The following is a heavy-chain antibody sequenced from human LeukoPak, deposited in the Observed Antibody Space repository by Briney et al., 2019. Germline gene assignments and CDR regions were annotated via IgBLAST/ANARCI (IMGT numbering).Heavy chain of an antibody. Sequence: MPSETLSLTCTVSGGSINNDLYYWSWLRQLPGKGLEWIGYIYYSGSTYYNKSLKSRVSISLATSTNQFSLKLSFVTAAVTAVYYCAKEGGQQLGLPFDSWGQGTLVTVSS. CDR2: IYYSGST. D-gene: IGHD6-13*01. J-gene: IGHJ4*02. V-gene: IGHV4-31*03. CDR3: AKEGGQQLGLPFDS. CDR1: GGSINNDLYY.